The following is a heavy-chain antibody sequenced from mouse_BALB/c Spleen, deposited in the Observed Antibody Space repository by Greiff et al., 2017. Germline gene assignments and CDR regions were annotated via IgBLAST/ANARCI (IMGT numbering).Heavy chain of an antibody. CDR1: GFTFTDYY. V-gene: IGHV7-3*02. J-gene: IGHJ2*01. CDR2: IRNKANGYTT. Sequence: EVQLVESGGGLVQPGGSLRLSCATSGFTFTDYYMSWVRQPPGKALEWLGFIRNKANGYTTEYSASVKGRFTISRDNSQSILYLQMNTLRAEDSATYYCAREGGHFDYWGQGTTLTVSS. CDR3: AREGGHFDY.